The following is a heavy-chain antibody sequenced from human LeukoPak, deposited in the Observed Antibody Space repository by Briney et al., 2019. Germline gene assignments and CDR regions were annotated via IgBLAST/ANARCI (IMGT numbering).Heavy chain of an antibody. J-gene: IGHJ4*02. CDR3: ARFRRDYVVDY. V-gene: IGHV4-39*01. Sequence: PSETLSLTCTISGGSISSISYYWGWIRQPPGKGLEWIGSIYYTGSTYYNPSLKSRVTVSVDTSKNQFSLNLRSVTAADTAVYYCARFRRDYVVDYWGQGTLVTVSS. D-gene: IGHD3-16*01. CDR1: GGSISSISYY. CDR2: IYYTGST.